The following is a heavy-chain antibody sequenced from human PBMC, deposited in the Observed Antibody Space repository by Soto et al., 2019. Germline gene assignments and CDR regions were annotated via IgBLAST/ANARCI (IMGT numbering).Heavy chain of an antibody. CDR1: GFTFNTYG. CDR3: ARCPQPTRGIHWYFDL. V-gene: IGHV3-30*03. J-gene: IGHJ2*01. CDR2: ISYEGINK. Sequence: QVQLVESGGGVVQPGRSLGLSCAASGFTFNTYGMHWVRQAPGKGLEWVAAISYEGINKYYADSVKGRFTISRDNSKNTLYVQMNSLRPEDTAVYYCARCPQPTRGIHWYFDLWGRGILVTVSS. D-gene: IGHD1-26*01.